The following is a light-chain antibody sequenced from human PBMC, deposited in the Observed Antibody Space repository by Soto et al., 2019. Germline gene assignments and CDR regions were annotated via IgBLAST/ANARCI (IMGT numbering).Light chain of an antibody. CDR1: QSISFW. Sequence: DIQMTQSPSTLSASVGDRVTITCRASQSISFWLAWYQQKPGLAPKLLIYDASSLESGVPSRFSGSRSGTEFTLTISSLQPDDFATYYCQQYNSYPITFGQGTRLEIK. V-gene: IGKV1-5*01. CDR3: QQYNSYPIT. CDR2: DAS. J-gene: IGKJ5*01.